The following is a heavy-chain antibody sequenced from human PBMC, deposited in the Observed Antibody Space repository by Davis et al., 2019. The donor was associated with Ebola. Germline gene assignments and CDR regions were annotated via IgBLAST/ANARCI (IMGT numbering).Heavy chain of an antibody. V-gene: IGHV1-2*02. CDR2: INPNSGGT. Sequence: ASVKVSCKASGYTFTGYYMHWMRQAPGQGLEWMGWINPNSGGTNYAQKFQGRVTMTRDTSISTAYMELSRLRSDDTAVYYCARAGYCSGGSCSIPFDYWGQGTLVTVSS. J-gene: IGHJ4*02. CDR3: ARAGYCSGGSCSIPFDY. CDR1: GYTFTGYY. D-gene: IGHD2-15*01.